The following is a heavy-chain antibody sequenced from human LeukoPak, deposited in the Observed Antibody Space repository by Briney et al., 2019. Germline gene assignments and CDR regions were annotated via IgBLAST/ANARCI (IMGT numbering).Heavy chain of an antibody. D-gene: IGHD3-10*01. Sequence: ASVKVSCKASGYTFTGYYMHWVRQAPGQGLEWMGWINPNNGGTNYAQKFQGRVTMTRDTSISTAYMELSRLRSDDTAVYYCARFPSYFTMVRGVISAIDYWGQGTLVTVSS. CDR1: GYTFTGYY. V-gene: IGHV1-2*02. J-gene: IGHJ4*02. CDR3: ARFPSYFTMVRGVISAIDY. CDR2: INPNNGGT.